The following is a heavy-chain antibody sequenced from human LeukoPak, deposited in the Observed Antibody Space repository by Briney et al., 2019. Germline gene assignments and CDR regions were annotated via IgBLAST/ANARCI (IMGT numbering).Heavy chain of an antibody. CDR2: IYYSGST. J-gene: IGHJ4*02. D-gene: IGHD3-10*01. CDR1: GGSISSHY. V-gene: IGHV4-59*11. CDR3: ARGDSGSGIHPFDY. Sequence: SETLSLTCTVSGGSISSHYWSWIRRPPGKGLEWIGYIYYSGSTNYNPSLKSRVTISVDTSKNQFSLKLSSVTAADTAVYYCARGDSGSGIHPFDYWGQGTLVTASS.